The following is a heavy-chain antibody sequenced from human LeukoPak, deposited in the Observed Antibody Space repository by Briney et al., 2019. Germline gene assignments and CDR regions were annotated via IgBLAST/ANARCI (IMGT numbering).Heavy chain of an antibody. Sequence: GGSLRLSCAASGFTFRDYTMNWVRQAPGKGLVWVSRINSDGSSTSYADSMKGRFTISRDNAKNTLYLQMNSLRAEDTAVYYCARVRSGSSAGNYGMDVWGQGTTVTVSS. CDR1: GFTFRDYT. J-gene: IGHJ6*02. D-gene: IGHD1-26*01. V-gene: IGHV3-74*01. CDR2: INSDGSST. CDR3: ARVRSGSSAGNYGMDV.